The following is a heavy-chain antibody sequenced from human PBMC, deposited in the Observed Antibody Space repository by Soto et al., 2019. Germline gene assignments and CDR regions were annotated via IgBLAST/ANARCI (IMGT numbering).Heavy chain of an antibody. V-gene: IGHV3-48*02. J-gene: IGHJ6*02. D-gene: IGHD4-4*01. CDR1: GFTFSSYS. Sequence: PVGSLRLSCAASGFTFSSYSMNWVRQAPGKGLEWVSYISSSSSTIYYADSVKGRFTISRDNAKNSLYLQMNSLRDEDTAVYYCARDPVTHRYHYYYGMDVWGQGTTVTAP. CDR2: ISSSSSTI. CDR3: ARDPVTHRYHYYYGMDV.